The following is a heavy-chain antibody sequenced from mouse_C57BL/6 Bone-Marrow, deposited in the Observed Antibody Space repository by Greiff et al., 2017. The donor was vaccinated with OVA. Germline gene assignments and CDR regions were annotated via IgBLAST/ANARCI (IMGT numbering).Heavy chain of an antibody. J-gene: IGHJ4*01. CDR1: GFSLTSYG. Sequence: VKVVESGPGLVQPSQSLSITCTVSGFSLTSYGVHWVRQSPGKGLEWLGVIWSGGSTDYNAAFISRLSISKDNSKSQVFFKMNSLQADDTAIYYCARNEGDYYGYAMDYWGQGTSVTVSS. CDR3: ARNEGDYYGYAMDY. V-gene: IGHV2-2*01. D-gene: IGHD1-1*02. CDR2: IWSGGST.